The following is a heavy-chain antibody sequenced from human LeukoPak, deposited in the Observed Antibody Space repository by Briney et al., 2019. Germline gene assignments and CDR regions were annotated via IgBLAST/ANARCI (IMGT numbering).Heavy chain of an antibody. J-gene: IGHJ4*02. CDR2: IYYSGST. Sequence: SETLSLTCTVSGGSISSYYWSWIRQPPGKGLEWIGYIYYSGSTNYNPSLKSRVTISVDTSKNQSSLKLSSVTAADTAVYYCARARGGSSDYWGQGTLVTVSS. CDR1: GGSISSYY. V-gene: IGHV4-59*01. D-gene: IGHD1-26*01. CDR3: ARARGGSSDY.